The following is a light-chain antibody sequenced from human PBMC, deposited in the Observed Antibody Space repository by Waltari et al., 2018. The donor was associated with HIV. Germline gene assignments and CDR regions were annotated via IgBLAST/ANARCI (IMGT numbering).Light chain of an antibody. V-gene: IGLV1-47*01. CDR3: AAWDDSLLYV. CDR2: RNN. CDR1: SSTIGSNY. Sequence: QSVLTQPPSASGTPGPRVTISCSGSSSTIGSNYVYWYQQLPGTAPKLLIYRNNQRPSGVPDRFSGSKSGTSASLAISGVRSEDEADYYCAAWDDSLLYVFGTGTKVTVL. J-gene: IGLJ1*01.